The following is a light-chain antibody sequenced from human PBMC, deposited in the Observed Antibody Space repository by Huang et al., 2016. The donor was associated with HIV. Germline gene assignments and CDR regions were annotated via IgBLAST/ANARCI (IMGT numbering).Light chain of an antibody. CDR1: QAISYY. Sequence: DIQMTQSPSSLSASVGDRVKVTCRASQAISYYLARYQQKPGKIPKLLISGSSTLHSGVPSRFSGSGSGTDFALTISGLQPNDVATYFCQKYDMAPYTFGQGTYLDI. CDR3: QKYDMAPYT. CDR2: GSS. J-gene: IGKJ2*01. V-gene: IGKV1-27*01.